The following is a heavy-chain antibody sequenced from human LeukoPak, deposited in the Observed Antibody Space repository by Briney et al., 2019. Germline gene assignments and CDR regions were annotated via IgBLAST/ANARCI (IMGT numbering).Heavy chain of an antibody. CDR2: IDWSSGEI. CDR3: AKDRTYYYNSGSYFDL. Sequence: GGSLRLSCAASGLNFDDYAMHWVRQPPGKGLEWVSGIDWSSGEITYADSVKGRFTISRDSAKNSLYLQMNSLKTEDTALYYCAKDRTYYYNSGSYFDLWGCGTLVTVSS. D-gene: IGHD3-10*01. V-gene: IGHV3-9*01. CDR1: GLNFDDYA. J-gene: IGHJ2*01.